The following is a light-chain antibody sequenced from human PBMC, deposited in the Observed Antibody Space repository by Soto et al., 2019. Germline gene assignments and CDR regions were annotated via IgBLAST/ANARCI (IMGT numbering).Light chain of an antibody. V-gene: IGKV2-28*01. CDR3: MQTLQTWT. Sequence: DIVMTQSPLSLPVTPGEPASISCRSSPTLLHSNGHNFLDWYVQKPGQSPXLLIYLGSDRASGVPDRFSGSGSGTDFTLTISRVEAEDVGVYYCMQTLQTWTFGQGTKVDI. CDR1: PTLLHSNGHNF. CDR2: LGS. J-gene: IGKJ1*01.